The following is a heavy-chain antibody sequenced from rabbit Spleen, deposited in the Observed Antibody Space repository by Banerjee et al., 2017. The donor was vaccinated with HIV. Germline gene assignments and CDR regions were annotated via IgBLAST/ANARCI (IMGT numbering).Heavy chain of an antibody. CDR3: AREDTSGDDKICL. J-gene: IGHJ4*01. CDR1: GFTISGNYY. Sequence: QSLEESGGDLVKPGASLTLTCKASGFTISGNYYMCWVHQAPGKGLEWIACIWAVSSANTYYASWAKGRFTISKTSSTTVTLQMTSLTAADTATYFCAREDTSGDDKICLWGPGTLVTVS. D-gene: IGHD2-1*01. V-gene: IGHV1S40*01. CDR2: IWAVSSANT.